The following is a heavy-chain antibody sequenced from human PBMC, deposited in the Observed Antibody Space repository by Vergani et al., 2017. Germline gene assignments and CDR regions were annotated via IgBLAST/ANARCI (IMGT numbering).Heavy chain of an antibody. J-gene: IGHJ3*01. CDR3: VRDVRVSRT. Sequence: EVDLVASGGGLAQPGGSLRLSCVASGFTFSHYSMTWVRPAPGKGLEWVSSISGNNDDVYYADSVKGRFTISRDNAKNSLYLDMSSLRAEDTAVYYCVRDVRVSRTWGQGTLVAVSS. V-gene: IGHV3-21*01. CDR2: ISGNNDDV. CDR1: GFTFSHYS.